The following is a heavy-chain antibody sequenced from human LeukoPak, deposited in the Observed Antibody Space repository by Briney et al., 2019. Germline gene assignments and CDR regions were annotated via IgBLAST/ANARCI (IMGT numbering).Heavy chain of an antibody. V-gene: IGHV4-34*01. CDR1: GGSFSGYY. CDR2: INHSGST. D-gene: IGHD6-6*01. J-gene: IGHJ5*02. CDR3: ARGGGIAARRWFDP. Sequence: SETLSLTCAVYGGSFSGYYWSWIRQPPGKGLEWIGEINHSGSTDYNPSLKSRVTISVDTSKNQFSLKLSSVTAADTAVYYCARGGGIAARRWFDPWGQGTLVTVSS.